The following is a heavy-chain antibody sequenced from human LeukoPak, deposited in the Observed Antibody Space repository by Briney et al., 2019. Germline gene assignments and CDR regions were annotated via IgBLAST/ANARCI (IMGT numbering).Heavy chain of an antibody. CDR2: IYPGDSDT. CDR3: ARLSYYYDSSGSLGAFDI. V-gene: IGHV5-51*01. CDR1: GYSFTSYW. D-gene: IGHD3-22*01. Sequence: GESLKISCKGSGYSFTSYWIGWVRPMPGKGLEWMGIIYPGDSDTRYSPSFQGQVTISADKSISTAYLQWSSLKASDTAMYYCARLSYYYDSSGSLGAFDIWGQGTMVTVSS. J-gene: IGHJ3*02.